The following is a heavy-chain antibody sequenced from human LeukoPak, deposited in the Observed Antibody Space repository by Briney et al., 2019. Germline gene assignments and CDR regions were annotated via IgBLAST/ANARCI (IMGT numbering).Heavy chain of an antibody. J-gene: IGHJ6*04. Sequence: SGTLSLTCAVSGGSISSSNWWSWVRQPPRKGLEWIGETYHSRSTNYNPSLKSRVTISVEKSKNQFSLKLSSVIAADTAVYYCASLYGSGSYGYYGMDVWGKGTTVTVSS. CDR2: TYHSRST. D-gene: IGHD3-10*01. CDR3: ASLYGSGSYGYYGMDV. CDR1: GGSISSSNW. V-gene: IGHV4-4*02.